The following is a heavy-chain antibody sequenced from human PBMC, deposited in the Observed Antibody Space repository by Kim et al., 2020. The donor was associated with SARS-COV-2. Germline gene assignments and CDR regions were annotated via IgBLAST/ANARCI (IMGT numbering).Heavy chain of an antibody. Sequence: SVKVSCKASGGTFSSYAISWVRQAPGQGLEWMGGIIPIFGTANYAQKFQGRVTITADESTSTAYMELSSLRSEDTAVYYCARVWTYCGGDCYSALLYWGQGTLVTVSS. J-gene: IGHJ4*02. CDR2: IIPIFGTA. D-gene: IGHD2-21*02. CDR3: ARVWTYCGGDCYSALLY. CDR1: GGTFSSYA. V-gene: IGHV1-69*13.